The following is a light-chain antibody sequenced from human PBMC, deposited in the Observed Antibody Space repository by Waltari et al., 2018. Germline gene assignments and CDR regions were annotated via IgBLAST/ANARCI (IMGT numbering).Light chain of an antibody. V-gene: IGKV3-15*01. CDR1: QTLTSN. J-gene: IGKJ2*01. Sequence: EIVMTQSPATLSVSPGERATLPCRASQTLTSNLAWYQQKPGKAPRLLIYGASTRATGIPARFSGSGSGTQFTLTISSLQSEDFVVYYCQQYNNRPYTFGQGTKLEIK. CDR3: QQYNNRPYT. CDR2: GAS.